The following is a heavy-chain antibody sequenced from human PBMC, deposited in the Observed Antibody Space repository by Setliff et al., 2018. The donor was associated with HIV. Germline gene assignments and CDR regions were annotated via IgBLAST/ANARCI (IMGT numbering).Heavy chain of an antibody. J-gene: IGHJ4*02. D-gene: IGHD2-15*01. CDR1: GFTINNYG. V-gene: IGHV3-30*02. CDR2: IRYDGSNT. Sequence: PGGSRRLSCAASGFTINNYGMHWVRQAPGKGLEWVAFIRYDGSNTNYAESVKDRFTDSRDNSKKTVYLQMNRLRTDDTAVYYCAKPFCGGGSCNSEQHYFDYWGQGTLVTVSS. CDR3: AKPFCGGGSCNSEQHYFDY.